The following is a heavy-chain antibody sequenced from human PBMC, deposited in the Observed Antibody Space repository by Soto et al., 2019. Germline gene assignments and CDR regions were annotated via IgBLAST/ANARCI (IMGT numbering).Heavy chain of an antibody. Sequence: EVQLLESGGGLVQPGGSLRLSCAASGFTFSSYAMSWVRQAPGKGLEWVSAISGSGGSTYYADSVKGRFTISRDNSKNTLYLQRNSLRAEDTAVYYCAKVGYSSSSCGMDVWGQGTTVTVSS. D-gene: IGHD6-13*01. CDR3: AKVGYSSSSCGMDV. CDR1: GFTFSSYA. J-gene: IGHJ6*02. V-gene: IGHV3-23*01. CDR2: ISGSGGST.